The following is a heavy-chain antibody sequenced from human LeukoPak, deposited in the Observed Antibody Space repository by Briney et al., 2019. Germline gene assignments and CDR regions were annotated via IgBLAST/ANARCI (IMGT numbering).Heavy chain of an antibody. CDR2: IIPILGIA. Sequence: SVKVTCKASGGIFSSYAISWVRQAPGQGLEWMGRIIPILGIANYAQKFQGRVTITADKSTSTAYMDLSSLRSEDTAVYYCARDLPPYYFDYWGQGTLVTVSS. J-gene: IGHJ4*02. V-gene: IGHV1-69*04. CDR1: GGIFSSYA. CDR3: ARDLPPYYFDY.